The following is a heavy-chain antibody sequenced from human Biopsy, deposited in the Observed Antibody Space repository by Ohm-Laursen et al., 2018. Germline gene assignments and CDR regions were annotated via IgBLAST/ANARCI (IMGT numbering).Heavy chain of an antibody. D-gene: IGHD3-22*01. J-gene: IGHJ5*02. Sequence: GTLSLTCIVSGGSISNNNYYWGWIRQPPGKGLEWIGSIFYRGSTHYKPSPKSRVNISVDTSKNQFSLKRNSVTAADTAVYYCARDYDTSGYYYVSWGQGTLVTASS. V-gene: IGHV4-39*01. CDR1: GGSISNNNYY. CDR2: IFYRGST. CDR3: ARDYDTSGYYYVS.